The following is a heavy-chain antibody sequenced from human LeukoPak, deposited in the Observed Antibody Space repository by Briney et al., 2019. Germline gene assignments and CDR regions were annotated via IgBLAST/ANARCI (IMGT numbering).Heavy chain of an antibody. J-gene: IGHJ3*02. CDR3: TRSSMKGTRADAFDI. D-gene: IGHD1-14*01. CDR1: GFTFGDYA. Sequence: GGSLRLSCTTSGFTFGDYAMSWVRQAPGMGLEWVGFVRGKAYDGSTEYAASVKGRFTISRDEPKGTAYLQMSSLKTEDTAVYYCTRSSMKGTRADAFDIWGQGTVVTVSS. CDR2: VRGKAYDGST. V-gene: IGHV3-49*04.